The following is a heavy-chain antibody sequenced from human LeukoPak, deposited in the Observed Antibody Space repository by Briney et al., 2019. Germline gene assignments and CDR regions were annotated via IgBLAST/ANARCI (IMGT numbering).Heavy chain of an antibody. CDR3: ARDYDYGGNSPFDY. CDR2: ISSSSSYI. CDR1: EFTFSSYS. Sequence: GGSLRLSCAASEFTFSSYSMNWVRQAPGKGLEWVSSISSSSSYIYYADSVKGRFTISRDNAKNSLYLQMNSLRAEDTAVYYCARDYDYGGNSPFDYWGQGTLVTVSS. J-gene: IGHJ4*02. D-gene: IGHD4-23*01. V-gene: IGHV3-21*01.